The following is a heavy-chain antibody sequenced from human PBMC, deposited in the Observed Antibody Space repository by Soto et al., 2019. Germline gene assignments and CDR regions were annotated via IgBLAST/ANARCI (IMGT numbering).Heavy chain of an antibody. Sequence: AASVKVSCKASGYTFTSYDINWVRQATGQGLEWMGWMNPNSGNTGYAQKFQGRVTMTRNTSISTAYMELSSLRSEDTAVYYCARGFRPVMAIFGVVIYYGMDVWGQGTTVTVSS. CDR3: ARGFRPVMAIFGVVIYYGMDV. V-gene: IGHV1-8*01. J-gene: IGHJ6*02. CDR1: GYTFTSYD. D-gene: IGHD3-3*01. CDR2: MNPNSGNT.